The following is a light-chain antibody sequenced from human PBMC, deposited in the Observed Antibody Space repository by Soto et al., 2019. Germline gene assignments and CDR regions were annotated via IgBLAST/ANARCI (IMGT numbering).Light chain of an antibody. Sequence: QAVVTQPPSVSGAPGQRVTISCTGSSSNIGAGYDVYWYQQLPGRAPKLLIYGNTNRPSGVPDRFSGSKSGTSASLAITGLQAEDEADYYCLSFDSSLSVVFGGGTQLTVL. CDR1: SSNIGAGYD. CDR2: GNT. V-gene: IGLV1-40*01. J-gene: IGLJ2*01. CDR3: LSFDSSLSVV.